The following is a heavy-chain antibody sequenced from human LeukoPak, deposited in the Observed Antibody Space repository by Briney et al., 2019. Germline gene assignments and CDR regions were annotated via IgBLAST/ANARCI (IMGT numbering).Heavy chain of an antibody. J-gene: IGHJ4*02. V-gene: IGHV3-30*19. CDR2: IWYDGSNK. CDR3: ARDSLVVVITMGDY. Sequence: GRSLRLSCAASGFTFSSYGMHWVRQAPGKGLEWVAVIWYDGSNKYYADSVKGRFTISRDNSKNTLYLQMNSLRAEDTAVYYCARDSLVVVITMGDYWGQGTLVTVSS. CDR1: GFTFSSYG. D-gene: IGHD3-22*01.